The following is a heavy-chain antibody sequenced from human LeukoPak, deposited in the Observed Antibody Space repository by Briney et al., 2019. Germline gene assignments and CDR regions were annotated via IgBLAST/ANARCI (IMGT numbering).Heavy chain of an antibody. CDR2: ISYDGSNK. J-gene: IGHJ2*01. D-gene: IGHD1-26*01. Sequence: GRSLRLSCAASGFTFSSYGMHWVRQVPGKGLEWVAVISYDGSNKYYADSVKGRFTISRDNSKNTLYLQMNSLRAEDTAVYYCAKGPLGSYYVGSGNWYFDLWGRGTLVTVSS. CDR1: GFTFSSYG. CDR3: AKGPLGSYYVGSGNWYFDL. V-gene: IGHV3-30*18.